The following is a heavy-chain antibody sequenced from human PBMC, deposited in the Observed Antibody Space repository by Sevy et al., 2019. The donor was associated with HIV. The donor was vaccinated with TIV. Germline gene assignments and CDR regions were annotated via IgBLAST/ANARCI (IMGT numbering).Heavy chain of an antibody. J-gene: IGHJ4*02. Sequence: GGSLRLSCAASGFTFSDYYMSWIRQAPGKGLVWVSRINSDGSSTSYAESVKGRFTISRDNGKNTVYLQMKSLRVEDTAVYFCSRGLYYYDMRGHQEPGDYWGQGVLVTVSS. CDR1: GFTFSDYY. CDR3: SRGLYYYDMRGHQEPGDY. V-gene: IGHV3-74*01. CDR2: INSDGSST. D-gene: IGHD3-22*01.